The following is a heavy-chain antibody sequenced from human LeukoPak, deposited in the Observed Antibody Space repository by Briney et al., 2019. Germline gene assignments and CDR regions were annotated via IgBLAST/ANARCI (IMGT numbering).Heavy chain of an antibody. CDR1: GGSISSSYYY. Sequence: SETLSLTCTVSGGSISSSYYYWGWIRQPPGKGLEWIGSIYSSGSTYYNPSLKSRVTISVDTSKNQFSLKLSFVTAADTAMYYCARSDYHNSGSHTVFDAFDIWGQGTRVTVSS. D-gene: IGHD3-10*01. V-gene: IGHV4-39*07. J-gene: IGHJ3*02. CDR2: IYSSGST. CDR3: ARSDYHNSGSHTVFDAFDI.